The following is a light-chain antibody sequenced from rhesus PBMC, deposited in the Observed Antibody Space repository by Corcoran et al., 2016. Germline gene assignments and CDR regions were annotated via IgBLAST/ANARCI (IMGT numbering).Light chain of an antibody. CDR1: QGISTY. CDR3: QQHNSYPPLT. Sequence: DIQMTQSPSSLSASVGDRVTITCRASQGISTYLNWYQQKPGKAPKRLIYAASSLESGVPSRFSGSGSGTDFTLTISSLQPEDFATYYCQQHNSYPPLTFGGGTKVEIK. J-gene: IGKJ4*01. CDR2: AAS. V-gene: IGKV1-43*02.